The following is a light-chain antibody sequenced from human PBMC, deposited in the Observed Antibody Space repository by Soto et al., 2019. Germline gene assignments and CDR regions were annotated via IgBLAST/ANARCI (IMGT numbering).Light chain of an antibody. CDR1: QSVSSN. Sequence: EIVITQSPAALSVSPGERATLSCRASQSVSSNLAWYQQKPGQAPRLLIYDASSRATGIPARFSGSGSGTEFTLNISRLQSEDFAFYYCQQSNTRQTFGQGTKVDIX. CDR2: DAS. CDR3: QQSNTRQT. V-gene: IGKV3-15*01. J-gene: IGKJ1*01.